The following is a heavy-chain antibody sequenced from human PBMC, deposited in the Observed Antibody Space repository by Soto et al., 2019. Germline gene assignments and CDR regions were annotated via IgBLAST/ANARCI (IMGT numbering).Heavy chain of an antibody. D-gene: IGHD3-10*01. V-gene: IGHV1-3*01. CDR2: INAGNGNT. CDR1: GYTFTSYA. CDR3: ARDLKEGYYGSGSLDY. J-gene: IGHJ4*02. Sequence: ASVKVSCKASGYTFTSYAMHWVRQAPGQRLEWMGWINAGNGNTKYSQKFQGRVTITRDTSASTAYMELSSLRSEDTAVYYCARDLKEGYYGSGSLDYWGQGTLVTVSS.